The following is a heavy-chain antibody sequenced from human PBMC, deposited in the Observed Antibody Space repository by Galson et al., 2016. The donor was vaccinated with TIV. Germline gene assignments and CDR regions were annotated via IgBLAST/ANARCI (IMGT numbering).Heavy chain of an antibody. CDR1: GGIFNNHA. CDR2: IIPFFNKP. V-gene: IGHV1-69*13. CDR3: ARPPTYYYEDFSGRILPHFFDF. Sequence: SVKVSCKASGGIFNNHAITWLRQAPGQGREWMGTIIPFFNKPTYAQRFQNRVTITADESTTTAYLELSSLRSDDTAVYFCARPPTYYYEDFSGRILPHFFDFWGQGTLVTVSS. D-gene: IGHD3-22*01. J-gene: IGHJ4*02.